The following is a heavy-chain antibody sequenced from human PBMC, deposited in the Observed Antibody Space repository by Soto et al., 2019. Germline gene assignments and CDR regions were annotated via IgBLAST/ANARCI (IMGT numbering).Heavy chain of an antibody. CDR1: MCTFTNYA. CDR3: ARDRAGYYSQVVY. V-gene: IGHV1-69*13. Sequence: GASVKVSCKALMCTFTNYAFRLVRQAPGQAREWMGGIMPFFTSGNYATTFQGRINITADESTSSVYLALTSLRSEHRALYCCARDRAGYYSQVVYWGKGALETVS. J-gene: IGHJ4*02. D-gene: IGHD5-18*01. CDR2: IMPFFTSG.